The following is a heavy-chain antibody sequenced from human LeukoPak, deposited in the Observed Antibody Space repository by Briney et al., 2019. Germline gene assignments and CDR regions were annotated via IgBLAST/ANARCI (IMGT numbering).Heavy chain of an antibody. CDR3: ARVGLIQLWLREGYYFDY. V-gene: IGHV1-8*03. CDR1: GYTFTSYD. Sequence: GASVKVSCKASGYTFTSYDINWVRQATGQGLEWMGWMNPNSGNTGYAQKFQGRVTITRNTSISTAYMELSSLRSEDTAVYYCARVGLIQLWLREGYYFDYWGQGTLVTVSS. CDR2: MNPNSGNT. J-gene: IGHJ4*02. D-gene: IGHD5-18*01.